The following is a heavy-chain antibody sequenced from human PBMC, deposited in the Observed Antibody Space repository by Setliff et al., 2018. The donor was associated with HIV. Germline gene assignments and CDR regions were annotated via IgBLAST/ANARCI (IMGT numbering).Heavy chain of an antibody. CDR3: ARGLYYYDSSGYWADAFDI. J-gene: IGHJ3*02. CDR1: AFTFNIYA. V-gene: IGHV7-4-1*02. CDR2: IDANTGIP. Sequence: ASVKVSCKASAFTFNIYAIHWVRQAPGQGLEWMGYIDANTGIPTYAQALSGRFVFSLDTSVTIIRDTSASTVYMELSSLRSEDTAVYYCARGLYYYDSSGYWADAFDIWGQGTMVTVSS. D-gene: IGHD3-22*01.